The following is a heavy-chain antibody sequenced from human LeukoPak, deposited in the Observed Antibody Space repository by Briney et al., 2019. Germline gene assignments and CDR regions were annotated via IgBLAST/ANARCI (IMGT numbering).Heavy chain of an antibody. V-gene: IGHV3-23*01. CDR2: ISGSGGST. CDR1: GFTFSSYG. D-gene: IGHD3-10*01. Sequence: GGTLGLSCAASGFTFSSYGMSWVRQAPGKGLEWVSAISGSGGSTYYADSVKGRFTISRDNSKNTLYLQMNSLRAEDTAVYYCAKDWRIHYLWFGESWGGYWVQGTLVTVSS. J-gene: IGHJ4*02. CDR3: AKDWRIHYLWFGESWGGY.